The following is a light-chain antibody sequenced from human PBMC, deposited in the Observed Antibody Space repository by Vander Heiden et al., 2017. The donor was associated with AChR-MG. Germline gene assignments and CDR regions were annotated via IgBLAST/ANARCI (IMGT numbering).Light chain of an antibody. Sequence: EIVSTQSPGTLSSSPGERTTLSCKTSQSVSSTYLAWYQQRPGQAPRLLIYGASNRATGIPDRFRGSGSGTDFNLTISRLDPEDFALYYCHQYDRTPWTFGQETKVEIK. J-gene: IGKJ1*01. CDR1: QSVSSTY. V-gene: IGKV3-20*01. CDR2: GAS. CDR3: HQYDRTPWT.